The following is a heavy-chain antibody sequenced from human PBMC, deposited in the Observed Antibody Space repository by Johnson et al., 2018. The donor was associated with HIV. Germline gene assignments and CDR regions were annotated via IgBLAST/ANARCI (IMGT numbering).Heavy chain of an antibody. J-gene: IGHJ3*02. CDR1: GFTFSSYS. Sequence: VQLVESGGGVVQPGRSLRLSCAASGFTFSSYSMHWVRQAPGKGLEWVAVISYYGSNKYYADSVKGRFTISRDNSKNTLYLQMSSLRVEDTAVYCCARVRIIYSSSSHAFDIWGQGTMVTVSS. D-gene: IGHD6-6*01. V-gene: IGHV3-30-3*01. CDR2: ISYYGSNK. CDR3: ARVRIIYSSSSHAFDI.